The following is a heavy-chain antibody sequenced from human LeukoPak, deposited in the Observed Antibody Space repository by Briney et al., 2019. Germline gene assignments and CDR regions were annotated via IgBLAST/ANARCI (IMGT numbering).Heavy chain of an antibody. CDR3: ARDDYGGNSELGY. Sequence: ASVKVSCKASGGTFSSYAISWVRQAPGQGLEWMGRIIPIFGTANYAQKFQGRVTITTDESTSTAYMELSSLRSEDTAVYYCARDDYGGNSELGYWGQRTLVTVSS. D-gene: IGHD4-23*01. V-gene: IGHV1-69*05. CDR1: GGTFSSYA. J-gene: IGHJ4*02. CDR2: IIPIFGTA.